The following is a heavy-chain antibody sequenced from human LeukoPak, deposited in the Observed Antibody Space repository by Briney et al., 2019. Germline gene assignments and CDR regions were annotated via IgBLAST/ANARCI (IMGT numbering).Heavy chain of an antibody. CDR1: GGSISSGSYY. CDR2: IYTSGST. J-gene: IGHJ6*03. Sequence: SETLSLTCTVSGGSISSGSYYWSWIRQPAGKGLEWIGRIYTSGSTNYNPSLKSRVTISVDTSKNQFSLKLSSVTAADTAVYYCARERYSSSWIPYYYYYMDVWGKGTTVTVSS. CDR3: ARERYSSSWIPYYYYYMDV. D-gene: IGHD6-13*01. V-gene: IGHV4-61*02.